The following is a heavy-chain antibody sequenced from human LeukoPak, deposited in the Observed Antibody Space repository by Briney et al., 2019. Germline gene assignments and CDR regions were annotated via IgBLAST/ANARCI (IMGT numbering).Heavy chain of an antibody. Sequence: GGSLRLSCAASGFTFSSYSMNWVRQAPGKGLEWVSSISSSSSYIYYADSVKGRFTISRDNAKNSLYPQMNSLKAEDTAIYYCAREVGTPQAFDIWGQGTMVTVSS. CDR2: ISSSSSYI. V-gene: IGHV3-21*01. J-gene: IGHJ3*02. CDR1: GFTFSSYS. D-gene: IGHD1-26*01. CDR3: AREVGTPQAFDI.